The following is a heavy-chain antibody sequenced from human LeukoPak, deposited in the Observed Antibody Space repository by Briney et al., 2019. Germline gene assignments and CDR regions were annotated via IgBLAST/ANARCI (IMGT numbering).Heavy chain of an antibody. D-gene: IGHD5-24*01. V-gene: IGHV3-7*01. J-gene: IGHJ4*02. CDR3: ARINMAHYYFDY. Sequence: GGSLRLSCAVSGFTFSNYWMSWVRQAPGKGLEWVANIKLDGSEKYYVDSVKGRFTISRDGAKNSLYLQMNSLRAGDTAVYFCARINMAHYYFDYWGQGTLVTVSS. CDR1: GFTFSNYW. CDR2: IKLDGSEK.